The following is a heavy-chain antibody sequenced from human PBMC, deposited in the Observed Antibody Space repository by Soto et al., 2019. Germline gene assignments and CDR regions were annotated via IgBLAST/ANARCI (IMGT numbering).Heavy chain of an antibody. Sequence: SQTLSLTCAISGDSVSSNSAAWNLIRQSPSRGLEGLGRTYYRSKWYNDYSVSVKSRIAINPDTSKNQFSLQLNSVTPEDTAVYYCARDYHYYDSSGYYLGRISSCGMEVWGKGTKVTVSS. D-gene: IGHD3-22*01. J-gene: IGHJ6*04. CDR1: GDSVSSNSAA. CDR2: TYYRSKWYN. CDR3: ARDYHYYDSSGYYLGRISSCGMEV. V-gene: IGHV6-1*01.